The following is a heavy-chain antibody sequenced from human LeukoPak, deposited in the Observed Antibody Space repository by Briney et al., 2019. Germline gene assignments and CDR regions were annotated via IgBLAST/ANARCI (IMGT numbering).Heavy chain of an antibody. CDR3: AREAKVGGALQY. D-gene: IGHD1-26*01. J-gene: IGHJ4*02. CDR2: INTDGTFT. CDR1: GFTFSDYW. Sequence: PGGSLRLSCETSGFTFSDYWMHWVRQAPGKGLEWVSRINTDGTFTRYPDFVQGRFTISRDTAKNTLLLQMNSLRAEDTAVYYCAREAKVGGALQYWGQGTLVTVSS. V-gene: IGHV3-74*01.